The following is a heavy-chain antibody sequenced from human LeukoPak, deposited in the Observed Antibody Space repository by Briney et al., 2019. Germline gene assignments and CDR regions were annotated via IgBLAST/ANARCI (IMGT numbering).Heavy chain of an antibody. D-gene: IGHD6-13*01. V-gene: IGHV3-23*01. CDR1: GFTFGGIA. J-gene: IGHJ5*02. CDR2: ITGSGSGA. Sequence: GGSLRLACAASGFTFGGIAISWVRQAPGKGLEWVSRITGSGSGAYYADSVKGRFTISRDHSKNTVFLQMNSLRAEDTAVYFCAKDGSYSTWYCFDPWGQGTLVTVSS. CDR3: AKDGSYSTWYCFDP.